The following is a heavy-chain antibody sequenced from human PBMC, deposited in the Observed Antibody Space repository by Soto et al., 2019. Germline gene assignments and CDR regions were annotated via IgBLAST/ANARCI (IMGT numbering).Heavy chain of an antibody. CDR2: IFPLTDIP. Sequence: QVQLVQSGTEVKKPGSSVKVSCKASGGTFRHYPINWVRQAPGQGLEWMGSIFPLTDIPDYAQNFQASLTMSADKSTSTAYMELSSLTSDDTAMYFCARGPLVVLNYFESWGQGTLVTVSS. V-gene: IGHV1-69*02. CDR1: GGTFRHYP. J-gene: IGHJ4*02. CDR3: ARGPLVVLNYFES.